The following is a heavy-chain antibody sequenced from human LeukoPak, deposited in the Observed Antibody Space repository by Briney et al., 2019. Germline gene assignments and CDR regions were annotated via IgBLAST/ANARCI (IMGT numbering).Heavy chain of an antibody. CDR3: ARRDYDILTGYYYYFDY. J-gene: IGHJ4*02. V-gene: IGHV5-51*01. CDR2: IYPGDSDT. CDR1: GYSFTSYW. Sequence: GESLKISGKGSGYSFTSYWIGWVRQMPGKGLEWMVIIYPGDSDTRYSPSFQGQVTISADKSISPAYLQWSSLKASDTAMYYCARRDYDILTGYYYYFDYWGQGTLVTVSS. D-gene: IGHD3-9*01.